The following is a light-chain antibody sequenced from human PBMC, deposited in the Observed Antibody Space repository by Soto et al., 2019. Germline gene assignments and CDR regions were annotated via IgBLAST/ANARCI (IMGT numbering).Light chain of an antibody. CDR1: QSITSY. CDR2: AAS. Sequence: DIPMTQSPSSLSASVGDRVTITWRASQSITSYLNWYQQKPGKAPQLLIYAASSLQSGVPSRFSGSGSGTEFTLTISSLQPEDFATYFCQQSYTTPWTFGQGTKVEVK. V-gene: IGKV1-39*01. CDR3: QQSYTTPWT. J-gene: IGKJ1*01.